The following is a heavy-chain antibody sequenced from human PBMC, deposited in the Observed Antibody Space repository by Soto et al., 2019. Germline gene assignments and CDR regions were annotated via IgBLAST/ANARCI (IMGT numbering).Heavy chain of an antibody. CDR2: ISAYNGNT. V-gene: IGHV1-18*01. Sequence: ASVKVSCKASGYTFTSYGISWVRQAPGQGLEWMGWISAYNGNTNYAQKLQGRVTMTTDTSTSTAYMELRSLRSDDTAVYYCARDWALLVVLPAAKVWFDPWGQGTLVTVSS. CDR3: ARDWALLVVLPAAKVWFDP. CDR1: GYTFTSYG. J-gene: IGHJ5*02. D-gene: IGHD2-2*01.